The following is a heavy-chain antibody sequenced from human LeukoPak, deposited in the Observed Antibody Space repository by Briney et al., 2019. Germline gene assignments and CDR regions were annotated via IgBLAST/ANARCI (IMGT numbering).Heavy chain of an antibody. D-gene: IGHD1-26*01. J-gene: IGHJ2*01. CDR2: IYYSGST. CDR3: ARTTPFYWYFDL. CDR1: GDSISICY. Sequence: ADTLSLICTVWGDSISICYGMWMRRPRGEGLEWIGYIYYSGSTNYNPSLKSRVTISVDTSKNQFSLKLSSVTAADTAVYYCARTTPFYWYFDLWGRGTLVTVSS. V-gene: IGHV4-59*07.